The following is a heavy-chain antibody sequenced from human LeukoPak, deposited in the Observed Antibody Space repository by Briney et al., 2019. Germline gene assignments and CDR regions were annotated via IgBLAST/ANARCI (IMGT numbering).Heavy chain of an antibody. V-gene: IGHV3-23*01. Sequence: PAGSLSLSCAASGFTFSNYAMSWVRQAPGQGLEWVSAISGSGGSTYYADSVKGRFTISRDNSKNTLYLQMNSLRAEDTAVYYCAKDMRFDWTPYYFDFWGQGTLVTVSS. J-gene: IGHJ4*02. CDR1: GFTFSNYA. CDR3: AKDMRFDWTPYYFDF. D-gene: IGHD3-9*01. CDR2: ISGSGGST.